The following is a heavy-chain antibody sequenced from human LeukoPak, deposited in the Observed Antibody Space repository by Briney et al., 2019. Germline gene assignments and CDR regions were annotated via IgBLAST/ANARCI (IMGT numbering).Heavy chain of an antibody. V-gene: IGHV4-61*02. J-gene: IGHJ5*02. D-gene: IGHD3-10*01. Sequence: SETLSLTCTVSSGSISSSNYYWSWIRQPAGKGLEWIGRIYTSGSTNYNPSLNSRVTISVDTSKNQCSLKLTSVTAADTAVYYCARHYGSGMDYFDPWGQGTLVTVSS. CDR3: ARHYGSGMDYFDP. CDR1: SGSISSSNYY. CDR2: IYTSGST.